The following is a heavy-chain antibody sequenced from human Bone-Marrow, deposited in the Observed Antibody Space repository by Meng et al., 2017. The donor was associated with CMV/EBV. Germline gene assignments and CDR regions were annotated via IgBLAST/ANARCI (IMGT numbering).Heavy chain of an antibody. CDR3: ANPGERLFASSSWYYFDY. D-gene: IGHD6-13*01. CDR1: GFTFDDYG. V-gene: IGHV3-20*04. Sequence: GESLKISCAASGFTFDDYGMSWVRQAPEKGLEWVSGINWNGGSTGYADSVKGRFTISRDNAKISLYLQMNSLRAEDTALYYCANPGERLFASSSWYYFDYWGQGTPVTVSS. CDR2: INWNGGST. J-gene: IGHJ4*02.